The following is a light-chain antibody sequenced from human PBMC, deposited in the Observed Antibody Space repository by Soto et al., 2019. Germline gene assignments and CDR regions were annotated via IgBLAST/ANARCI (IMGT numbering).Light chain of an antibody. J-gene: IGKJ2*01. Sequence: EIVLTQSPATLSLSPGERVTLSYRASQSVSSYLAWYQQQPGQAPRLLIYDASNRATGIPARFSGSGSGTDFTLTISSLEPEDFAVYYCQQRSNDMYTFGQGTKLEIK. CDR3: QQRSNDMYT. CDR2: DAS. V-gene: IGKV3-11*01. CDR1: QSVSSY.